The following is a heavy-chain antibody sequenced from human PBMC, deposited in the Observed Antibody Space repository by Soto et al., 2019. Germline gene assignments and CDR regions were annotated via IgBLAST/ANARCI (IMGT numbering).Heavy chain of an antibody. D-gene: IGHD3-3*01. CDR1: GGSISSSSYY. Sequence: QLQLQESGPGLVKPSETLSLTCTVSGGSISSSSYYWGWIRQPPGKGLEWIGSIYYSGSTYYNPSLTSRVTISVDTSKNQFSLKLSSVTAADTAVYYCASLTTIFGVVITPWGQGTLVTVSS. CDR2: IYYSGST. V-gene: IGHV4-39*01. CDR3: ASLTTIFGVVITP. J-gene: IGHJ5*02.